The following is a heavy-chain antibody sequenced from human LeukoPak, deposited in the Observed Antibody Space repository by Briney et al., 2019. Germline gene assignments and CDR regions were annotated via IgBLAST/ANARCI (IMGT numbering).Heavy chain of an antibody. Sequence: RPGGSLRLSCAASGFTFDDYGMSWVRQAPGKGLEWVSGINWNGGSTGYADSVKGRFTISRDNAKNSLYLKMNSLRAEDKALYSCAGEDFIKGELVTFDYWGQGTLVTVSS. J-gene: IGHJ4*02. CDR2: INWNGGST. D-gene: IGHD1-26*01. V-gene: IGHV3-20*04. CDR3: AGEDFIKGELVTFDY. CDR1: GFTFDDYG.